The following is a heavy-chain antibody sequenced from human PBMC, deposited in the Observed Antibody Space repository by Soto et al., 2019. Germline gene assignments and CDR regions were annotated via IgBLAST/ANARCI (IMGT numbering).Heavy chain of an antibody. Sequence: SETLSLTCTVSGGSISSYFRSWIRQPPGKGLEWIGYIYSRGSTNYNPSLKSRLTISVDTSKNQFSLKLTSVTAADTAVYYCARAGTAMVHLDYWGQGTLVTVSS. D-gene: IGHD5-18*01. CDR3: ARAGTAMVHLDY. CDR2: IYSRGST. V-gene: IGHV4-59*12. CDR1: GGSISSYF. J-gene: IGHJ4*02.